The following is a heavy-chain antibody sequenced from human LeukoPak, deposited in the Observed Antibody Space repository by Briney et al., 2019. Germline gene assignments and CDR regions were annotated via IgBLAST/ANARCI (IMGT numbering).Heavy chain of an antibody. CDR1: GGTFSSYA. D-gene: IGHD2-2*01. J-gene: IGHJ6*03. CDR3: ARVTRDCSSTSCPSDYYYYYMDV. Sequence: ASVKVSCKASGGTFSSYAISWVRQAPGQGLEWMGGIIPIFGTANYAQKFQGRVTITTDESTSTAYMELSSLRSEDTAVYYCARVTRDCSSTSCPSDYYYYYMDVWGKGTTVTVS. V-gene: IGHV1-69*05. CDR2: IIPIFGTA.